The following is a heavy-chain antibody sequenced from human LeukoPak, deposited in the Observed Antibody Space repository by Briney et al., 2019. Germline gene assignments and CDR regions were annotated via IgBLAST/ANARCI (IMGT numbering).Heavy chain of an antibody. CDR2: ISYSGMTI. CDR1: GFTFSDDY. J-gene: IGHJ6*03. Sequence: KPGGSLRLSCAASGFTFSDDYMTWIRQAPGKGLEWISYISYSGMTIYYAGSVKGRFTISRDNAKNSLHLQMNSLRAEDTAVYYCARGRTGHHSYYYYYMDVWGKGTTVTVSS. D-gene: IGHD3/OR15-3a*01. CDR3: ARGRTGHHSYYYYYMDV. V-gene: IGHV3-11*01.